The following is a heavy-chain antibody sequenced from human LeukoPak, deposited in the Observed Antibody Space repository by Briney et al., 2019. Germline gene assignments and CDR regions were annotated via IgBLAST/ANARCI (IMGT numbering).Heavy chain of an antibody. CDR1: GFTFSNYW. CDR2: INTDGRTA. J-gene: IGHJ4*02. V-gene: IGHV3-74*01. Sequence: GGSLRLSCAVSGFTFSNYWMHWVRQAPGMGLVWVSRINTDGRTASYADSVKGRFTISRDNAKNILYLEVNSLRTDDTAVYYCARGGPEPVDYWGQGTLVTVSS. CDR3: ARGGPEPVDY.